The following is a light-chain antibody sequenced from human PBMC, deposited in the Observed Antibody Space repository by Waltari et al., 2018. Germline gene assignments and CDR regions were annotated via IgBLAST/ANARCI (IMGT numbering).Light chain of an antibody. J-gene: IGKJ2*03. CDR3: QKYRTSPYS. Sequence: VILTQSPATLSLSPGERATLSCRASQSVSSYLAWYQQKPAQAPRLLIYGESNRATGIPDRFSGSGSGTEFTLTFSSLEPEDVTVYYCQKYRTSPYSFGQGTKVEIK. V-gene: IGKV3-11*01. CDR2: GES. CDR1: QSVSSY.